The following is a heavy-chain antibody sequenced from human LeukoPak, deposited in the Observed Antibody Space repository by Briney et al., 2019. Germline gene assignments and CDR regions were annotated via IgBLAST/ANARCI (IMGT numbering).Heavy chain of an antibody. V-gene: IGHV3-23*01. D-gene: IGHD3-10*01. Sequence: PGGSLRLSCAVSGFSFSNYAMSWVRQFPGKGLEWVSGISGTGGNTYYADSVKGRFTISRDNAKNSLYLQMNSLRAEDTAVYYCARRHKVGVGDAIDIWGQGTMVTVSS. J-gene: IGHJ3*02. CDR3: ARRHKVGVGDAIDI. CDR2: ISGTGGNT. CDR1: GFSFSNYA.